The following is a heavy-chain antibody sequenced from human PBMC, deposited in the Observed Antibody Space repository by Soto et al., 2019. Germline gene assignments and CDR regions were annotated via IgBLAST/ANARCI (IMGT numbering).Heavy chain of an antibody. CDR3: ARHLSCNPGSCYLFD. CDR1: GYSFTNSW. V-gene: IGHV5-51*01. J-gene: IGHJ4*02. CDR2: IYPADSDT. Sequence: EVQLVQSGAEAKKPGESLKISCEGSGYSFTNSWIGWLRQMPGKGLEWLGLIYPADSDTRYSPSFQGQVTSSADKSISTAYLQWSSLKASDTAMFYCARHLSCNPGSCYLFDWGQGTLVTGSS. D-gene: IGHD2-15*01.